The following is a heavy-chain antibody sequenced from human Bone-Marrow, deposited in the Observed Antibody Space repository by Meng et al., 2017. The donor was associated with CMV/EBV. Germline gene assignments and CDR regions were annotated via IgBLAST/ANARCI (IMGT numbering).Heavy chain of an antibody. Sequence: GGSLRLSCAASGFTFDDYAMHWVRQAPGKGLEWVSLISWDGGSAYYADSVKGRFTISRDNSKNSLYLQMNSLRAEDTALYYCARDVVVPITIPTQEYYYGMDVWGQGTTVTVSS. CDR2: ISWDGGSA. CDR3: ARDVVVPITIPTQEYYYGMDV. J-gene: IGHJ6*02. V-gene: IGHV3-43D*03. CDR1: GFTFDDYA. D-gene: IGHD2-2*01.